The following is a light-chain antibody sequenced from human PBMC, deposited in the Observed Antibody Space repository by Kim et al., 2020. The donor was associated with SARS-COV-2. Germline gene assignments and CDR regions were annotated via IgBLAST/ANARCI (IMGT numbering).Light chain of an antibody. CDR2: NDS. CDR3: QSADSSGTDWV. V-gene: IGLV3-25*03. CDR1: ALQKQY. J-gene: IGLJ3*02. Sequence: SYELTQPPSVSVSPGQTARITCSGDALQKQYAYWYQQKPGQAPVLVIYNDSERPSGIPERFSGSNSGTTVTLNISGVQAEDEADYYCQSADSSGTDWVFG.